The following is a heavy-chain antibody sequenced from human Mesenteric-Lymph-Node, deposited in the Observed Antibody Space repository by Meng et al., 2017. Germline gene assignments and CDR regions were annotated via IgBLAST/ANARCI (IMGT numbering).Heavy chain of an antibody. V-gene: IGHV1-8*03. D-gene: IGHD1-1*01. CDR3: AGGTNVWDYYGMDV. CDR1: GYTFTSYD. J-gene: IGHJ6*02. CDR2: MNPNSGNT. Sequence: ASVKVSCKASGYTFTSYDINWVRQATGQGLEWMGWMNPNSGNTGYAQKFQGRVTITRNTSISTAYMELSSLRSEDTAVYYCAGGTNVWDYYGMDVWGQGTTVTVSS.